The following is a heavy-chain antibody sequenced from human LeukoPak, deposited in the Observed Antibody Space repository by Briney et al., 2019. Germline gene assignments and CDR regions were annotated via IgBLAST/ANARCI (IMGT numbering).Heavy chain of an antibody. D-gene: IGHD7-27*01. CDR3: ARAWGSRHAFDI. J-gene: IGHJ3*02. V-gene: IGHV4-34*01. CDR1: GGSFSGYY. CDR2: INYSGST. Sequence: SGTLSLTCAVYGGSFSGYYWNWIRQPPGKGLEWIGEINYSGSTNYNPSLKSRVTISLDTSKNQFSLKLSSVSAADTAVYYCARAWGSRHAFDIWGQGTMVTVSS.